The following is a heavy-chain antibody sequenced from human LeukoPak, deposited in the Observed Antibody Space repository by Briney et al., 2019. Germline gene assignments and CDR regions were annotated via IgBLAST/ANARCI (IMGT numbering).Heavy chain of an antibody. Sequence: ASVKVSCKASGYTFTSYYMHWVRQAPGQGLEWMGGIIPISGTTNYAQKFQGRVTITADESTSTAYMELSSLRSEDTAMYYCATYCSSANCYIWGYYFDYWGQGTLVTVSS. CDR2: IIPISGTT. D-gene: IGHD2-2*01. J-gene: IGHJ4*02. V-gene: IGHV1-69*13. CDR3: ATYCSSANCYIWGYYFDY. CDR1: GYTFTSYY.